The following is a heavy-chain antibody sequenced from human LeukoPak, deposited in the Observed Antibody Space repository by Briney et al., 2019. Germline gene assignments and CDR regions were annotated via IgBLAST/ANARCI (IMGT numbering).Heavy chain of an antibody. D-gene: IGHD3-22*01. CDR2: ISAYNGNT. Sequence: ASVKVPCKASGYTFTSYGISWVRQAPGQGLEWMGWISAYNGNTNYAQKLQGRVTMTTDTSTSTAYMELRSLRSDDTAVYYCARVGTYYYDSSGYKYWGQGTLVTVSS. V-gene: IGHV1-18*01. CDR3: ARVGTYYYDSSGYKY. J-gene: IGHJ4*02. CDR1: GYTFTSYG.